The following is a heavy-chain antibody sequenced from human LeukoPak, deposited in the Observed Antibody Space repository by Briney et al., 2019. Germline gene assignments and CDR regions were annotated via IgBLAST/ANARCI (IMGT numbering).Heavy chain of an antibody. CDR2: IVVGSGNV. D-gene: IGHD2-15*01. Sequence: SVKVSCKASGFTFISSTMQWVRQAGGQRLEWIGWIVVGSGNVDYAQKFQERVTITRDMSTNTAYMELSSLRSEDTAVYYCAAKVGGAATFDYWGQGTLVTVSS. J-gene: IGHJ4*02. CDR3: AAKVGGAATFDY. CDR1: GFTFISST. V-gene: IGHV1-58*02.